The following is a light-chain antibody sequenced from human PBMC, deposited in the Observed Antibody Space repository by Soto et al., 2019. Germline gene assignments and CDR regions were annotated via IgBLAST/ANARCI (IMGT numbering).Light chain of an antibody. CDR3: QQNYRTPLT. CDR1: QSINIY. V-gene: IGKV1-39*01. J-gene: IGKJ4*01. CDR2: DAS. Sequence: DIQMTQSPSSLSASVGDRVTIACRASQSINIYLSWYQQEPWKAPKLLMYDASSLQSGVPSRFSGSGSGTHFTVTISSLQREDFATYYCQQNYRTPLTFGGGTKVEIK.